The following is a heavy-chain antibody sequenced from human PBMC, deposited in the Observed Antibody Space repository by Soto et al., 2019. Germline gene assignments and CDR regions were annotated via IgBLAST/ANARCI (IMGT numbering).Heavy chain of an antibody. V-gene: IGHV4-59*01. J-gene: IGHJ4*02. CDR3: ARGFVDFWSGYRTIFDY. CDR2: IYYSGST. CDR1: GGSISSYY. Sequence: SETLSLTCTVSGGSISSYYWSWIRQPPGKGLEWIGYIYYSGSTNYNPSLKSRVTISVDTSKNQFSLKLSSVTAADTAVYYCARGFVDFWSGYRTIFDYWGQGTLVTVSS. D-gene: IGHD3-3*01.